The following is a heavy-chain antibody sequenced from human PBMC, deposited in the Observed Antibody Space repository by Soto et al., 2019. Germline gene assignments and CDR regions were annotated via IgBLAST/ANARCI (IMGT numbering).Heavy chain of an antibody. CDR3: ARIYCSRTTCYWSPPYDGMDV. Sequence: PGGSLRLSCAASGFTFSSYIKNWVCQAPGKGLEWVSSISSGASHIYYADSVQGRFTISRDNAKNSLYLQMSSLRAEDTAVYYCARIYCSRTTCYWSPPYDGMDVWGQRPTVTVCS. J-gene: IGHJ6*02. CDR2: ISSGASHI. D-gene: IGHD2-2*01. V-gene: IGHV3-21*01. CDR1: GFTFSSYI.